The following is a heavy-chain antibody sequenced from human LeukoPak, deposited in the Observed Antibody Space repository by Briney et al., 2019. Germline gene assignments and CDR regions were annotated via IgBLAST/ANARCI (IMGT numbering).Heavy chain of an antibody. V-gene: IGHV3-11*04. D-gene: IGHD3-10*01. CDR2: ISSSGSTI. J-gene: IGHJ5*02. CDR1: GFTFSDYY. Sequence: GGSLRLSCAASGFTFSDYYMSWIRQAPGKGLEWVSYISSSGSTIYYADSVKGRFTISRDNAKNSLYLQMNSLRAEDTAVYYCAKTYYYGSGSLLPHDWFDPWGQGTLVTVSS. CDR3: AKTYYYGSGSLLPHDWFDP.